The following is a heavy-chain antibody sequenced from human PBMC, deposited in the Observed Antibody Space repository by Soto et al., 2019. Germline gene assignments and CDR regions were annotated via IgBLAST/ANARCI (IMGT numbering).Heavy chain of an antibody. J-gene: IGHJ6*02. V-gene: IGHV4-34*01. D-gene: IGHD3-10*01. CDR3: ARSYYYGSGSSPYWYYGMDV. CDR2: INHSGST. CDR1: GGSFSGYY. Sequence: KPSETLSLTCAVYGGSFSGYYWSWIRQPPGKGLEWIGEINHSGSTNYNPSLKSRVTISVDTSKNQFSLKLSSVTAADTAVYYCARSYYYGSGSSPYWYYGMDVWGQGTTVTVSS.